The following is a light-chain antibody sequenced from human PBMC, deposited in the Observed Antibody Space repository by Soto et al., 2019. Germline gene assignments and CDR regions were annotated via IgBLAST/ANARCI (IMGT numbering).Light chain of an antibody. V-gene: IGKV3-11*01. CDR1: QSINTF. CDR3: QQRSILPLT. J-gene: IGKJ4*01. Sequence: EVLLTQSPATLSVSPGESLTLSCRASQSINTFLAWYQQKPGQAPRLLIYDASSRAAGVPARFSGRGSGTDFTLTINSVEPEDFAVYHCQQRSILPLTFGGGTRVE. CDR2: DAS.